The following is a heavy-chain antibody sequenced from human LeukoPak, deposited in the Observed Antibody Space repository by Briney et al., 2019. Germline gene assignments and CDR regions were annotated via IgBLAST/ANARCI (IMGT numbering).Heavy chain of an antibody. Sequence: GGSLRLSCAASAFTFSGSAMHCVRQVSGKGLEWVGRIRSKANSYATAYAASVKGRFTISRDDSKNTAYLQMNSLKTEDTAVYYCTSIYDTSGYPYWGQGTLVTVSS. V-gene: IGHV3-73*01. CDR1: AFTFSGSA. D-gene: IGHD3-22*01. J-gene: IGHJ4*02. CDR2: IRSKANSYAT. CDR3: TSIYDTSGYPY.